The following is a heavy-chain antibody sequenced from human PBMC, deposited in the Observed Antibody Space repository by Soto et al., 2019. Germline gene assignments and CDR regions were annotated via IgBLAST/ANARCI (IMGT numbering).Heavy chain of an antibody. Sequence: PGGSLRLSCAASGFTFSSYAMSWVRQAPGKGLEWVSAISGSGGSTYYADSVKGRFTISRDNSKNTLYLQMNSLRAEDTAVYYCASTVTTYYYYGMDVWGQGTTVTVSS. CDR3: ASTVTTYYYYGMDV. CDR1: GFTFSSYA. CDR2: ISGSGGST. V-gene: IGHV3-23*01. D-gene: IGHD4-4*01. J-gene: IGHJ6*02.